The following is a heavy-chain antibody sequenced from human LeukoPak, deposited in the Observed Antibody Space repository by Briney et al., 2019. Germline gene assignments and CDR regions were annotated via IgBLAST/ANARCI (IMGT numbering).Heavy chain of an antibody. CDR1: GGSISSGGYY. J-gene: IGHJ4*02. CDR2: IYYSGST. Sequence: SDNLSLTCTVSGGSISSGGYYWSWIRQHPGKGLEWIEYIYYSGSTYYNPSLKSRVTISVDTSKNQFSLRLSSVTAADTAVYYCARGRLRWSDWGQGTLVTVSS. D-gene: IGHD4-23*01. CDR3: ARGRLRWSD. V-gene: IGHV4-31*03.